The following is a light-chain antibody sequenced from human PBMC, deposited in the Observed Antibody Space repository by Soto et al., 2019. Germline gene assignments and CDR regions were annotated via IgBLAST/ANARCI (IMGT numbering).Light chain of an antibody. Sequence: EIQMTQSPSTLSASVGDRVTISCRAGQSISIWLAWYQQKPGKAPKILIYKASSLESGVPSRFSGSGSGTDFTPTISSLQPEDFATYYCQQSYSTLWTFGQGTKVDIK. J-gene: IGKJ1*01. CDR2: KAS. CDR3: QQSYSTLWT. CDR1: QSISIW. V-gene: IGKV1-5*03.